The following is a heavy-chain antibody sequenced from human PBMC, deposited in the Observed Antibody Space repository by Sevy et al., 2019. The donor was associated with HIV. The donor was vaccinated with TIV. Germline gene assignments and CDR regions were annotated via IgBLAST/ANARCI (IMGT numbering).Heavy chain of an antibody. CDR1: GFTFENYA. CDR2: INWNSGSL. V-gene: IGHV3-9*01. Sequence: GGSLRLSCAASGFTFENYALPWARQAPGQGLEWVAGINWNSGSLDYADSVKGRFTISRDDAKNSLYLQMDTLRTEDTALYYCAKTPMTEAAPYFDFWGQGTLVTV. CDR3: AKTPMTEAAPYFDF. D-gene: IGHD6-19*01. J-gene: IGHJ4*02.